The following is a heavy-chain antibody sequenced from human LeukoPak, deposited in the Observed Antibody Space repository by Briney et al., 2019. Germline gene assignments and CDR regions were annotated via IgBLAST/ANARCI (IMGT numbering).Heavy chain of an antibody. CDR1: GFTFSSYA. V-gene: IGHV3-30-3*01. J-gene: IGHJ4*02. Sequence: GGSLRLPCAASGFTFSSYAMHRVRQAPGKGLEWVAVISYDGSNKYYADSVKGRFTISRDNSKNTLYLQMNSLRAEDTAVYYCARGLVVAANDYWGQGTLVTVSS. CDR3: ARGLVVAANDY. D-gene: IGHD2-15*01. CDR2: ISYDGSNK.